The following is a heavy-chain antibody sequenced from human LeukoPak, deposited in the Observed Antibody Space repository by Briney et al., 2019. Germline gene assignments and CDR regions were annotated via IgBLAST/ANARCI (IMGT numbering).Heavy chain of an antibody. J-gene: IGHJ4*02. CDR1: GYTFTGYY. Sequence: ASVKVSCKASGYTFTGYYMHWARQAPGQGLEWTGWINPNSGGTNYAQKFQGRVTMTRDTSISTAYMELGRLRSDDTAVYYCARDPPLRYCSGGSCRILDYWGQGTLVTVSS. CDR2: INPNSGGT. D-gene: IGHD2-15*01. CDR3: ARDPPLRYCSGGSCRILDY. V-gene: IGHV1-2*02.